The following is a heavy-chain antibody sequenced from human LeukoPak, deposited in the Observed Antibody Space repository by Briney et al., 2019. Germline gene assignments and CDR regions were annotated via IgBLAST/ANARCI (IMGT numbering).Heavy chain of an antibody. CDR3: ARDDHYNYYYMDV. J-gene: IGHJ6*03. Sequence: GGSLRLSCAASGFTFSSYSMNWVRQAPGKGLEWVSYISSSSSTVYYADSVKGRFTISRDNAENSLYLQMNSLGAEDTAVYYCARDDHYNYYYMDVWGKGTTVTVSS. CDR1: GFTFSSYS. V-gene: IGHV3-48*01. CDR2: ISSSSSTV.